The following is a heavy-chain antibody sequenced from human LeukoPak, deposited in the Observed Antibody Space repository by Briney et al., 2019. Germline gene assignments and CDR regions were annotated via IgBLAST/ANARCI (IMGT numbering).Heavy chain of an antibody. J-gene: IGHJ5*02. CDR1: GYSFTGYW. V-gene: IGHV5-51*01. CDR3: ARHFEPLWTVLNCFDP. D-gene: IGHD3/OR15-3a*01. CDR2: IYPGDSDT. Sequence: PGESLKISCKGSGYSFTGYWIGWVRQMPGKGLEWMGIIYPGDSDTRYSPSFQGQITISADKSSTTAYLQWSSLKASDTAVYYCARHFEPLWTVLNCFDPWGQGTLVTVSS.